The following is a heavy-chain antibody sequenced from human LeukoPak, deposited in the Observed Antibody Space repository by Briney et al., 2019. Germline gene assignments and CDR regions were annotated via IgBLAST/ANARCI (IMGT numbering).Heavy chain of an antibody. CDR3: ARDREMATTNWFDP. Sequence: GASVKVSCKASGYTFTGYYMHWVRQAPGQGLEWMGRINPNSGGTNYAQKFQGRVTMTRDTSISTAYMELSRLRSDDTAVYYCARDREMATTNWFDPWGQGTLVTVSS. D-gene: IGHD5-24*01. V-gene: IGHV1-2*06. J-gene: IGHJ5*02. CDR2: INPNSGGT. CDR1: GYTFTGYY.